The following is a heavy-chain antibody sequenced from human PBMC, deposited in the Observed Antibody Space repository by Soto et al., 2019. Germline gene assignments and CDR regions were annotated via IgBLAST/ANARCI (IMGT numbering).Heavy chain of an antibody. J-gene: IGHJ4*02. CDR3: AKGVRYNRNYFDY. D-gene: IGHD1-20*01. CDR2: PIPSFGTA. Sequence: SVKGSCKASGGTFSNYAISWVRQAPGQGLEWMGGPIPSFGTANYAQKFQGRVTITADESTSTAYMDLTSLRSQDTAVYYCAKGVRYNRNYFDYWGQGTLVTVSS. CDR1: GGTFSNYA. V-gene: IGHV1-69*13.